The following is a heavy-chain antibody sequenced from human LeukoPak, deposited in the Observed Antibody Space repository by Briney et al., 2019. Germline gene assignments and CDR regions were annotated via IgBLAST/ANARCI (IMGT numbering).Heavy chain of an antibody. CDR1: GFTFSNNA. CDR2: ISGTGGGT. CDR3: AKGPCSNKNYARSIDY. V-gene: IGHV3-23*01. Sequence: GGSLRLSCAASGFTFSNNAMSWIRQAPGKGLEWVSGISGTGGGTNYAGSVKGRFTISRDNSKTTLYLQMNSLRAEVTDLDYMAKGPCSNKNYARSIDYWGQGILVTVSS. J-gene: IGHJ4*02. D-gene: IGHD1-7*01.